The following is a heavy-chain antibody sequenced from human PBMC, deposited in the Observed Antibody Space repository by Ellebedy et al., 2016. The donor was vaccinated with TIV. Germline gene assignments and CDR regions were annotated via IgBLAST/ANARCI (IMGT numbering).Heavy chain of an antibody. CDR3: VRDRGYRPDTFDI. D-gene: IGHD5-18*01. CDR1: GYTFSNYG. Sequence: AASVKVSCKASGYTFSNYGISWARQAPGQGLEWMGYVSPNNDDSNYAQKVQGRATLTADPSTTTTYMELRSLRSDDTAIYYCVRDRGYRPDTFDIWGQGTMLTVSS. CDR2: VSPNNDDS. V-gene: IGHV1-18*04. J-gene: IGHJ3*02.